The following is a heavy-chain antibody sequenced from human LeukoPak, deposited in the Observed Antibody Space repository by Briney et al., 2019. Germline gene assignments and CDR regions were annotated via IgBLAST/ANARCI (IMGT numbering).Heavy chain of an antibody. CDR2: IYYSGST. CDR3: ARDRDSSSWYAFDI. D-gene: IGHD6-13*01. J-gene: IGHJ3*02. CDR1: GGSISSSSYY. Sequence: SETLSLTCTVSGGSISSSSYYWGWIRQPPGKGLEWIGSIYYSGSTYYNPSLKSRVTISVDTSKNQFSLRLTSVTAADTAVYFCARDRDSSSWYAFDIWGQGTMVTVSS. V-gene: IGHV4-39*07.